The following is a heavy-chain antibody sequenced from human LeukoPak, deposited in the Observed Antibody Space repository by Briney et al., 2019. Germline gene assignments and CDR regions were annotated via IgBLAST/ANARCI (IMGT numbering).Heavy chain of an antibody. CDR3: ARDHGRSWIFGVVLSGAHAFDI. CDR1: GYTFTSYG. V-gene: IGHV1-18*01. D-gene: IGHD3-3*01. Sequence: ASVKVSYKASGYTFTSYGIIWVRQAPGQGREGMVWISDYNGNTNYAQKLQGRVTMTTDTSTSTAYMELRSLSSDDTAVYYCARDHGRSWIFGVVLSGAHAFDIWGQGTMVTVSS. J-gene: IGHJ3*02. CDR2: ISDYNGNT.